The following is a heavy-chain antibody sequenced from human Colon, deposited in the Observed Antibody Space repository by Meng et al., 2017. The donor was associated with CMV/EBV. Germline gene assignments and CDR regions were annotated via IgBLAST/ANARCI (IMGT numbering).Heavy chain of an antibody. CDR1: CGSISSYY. D-gene: IGHD5-18*01. V-gene: IGHV4-4*07. CDR2: IYPSGFP. CDR3: ARAQYTYGYWIFDY. Sequence: QVQRHEPGPGLVKPSETLSLSCTVSCGSISSYYWSWIRQPAGKGLECIGRIYPSGFPKYKPSLESRVTMSADTSKNQISLKLTSVTAADTAVYYCARAQYTYGYWIFDYWGQGTLVTVSS. J-gene: IGHJ4*02.